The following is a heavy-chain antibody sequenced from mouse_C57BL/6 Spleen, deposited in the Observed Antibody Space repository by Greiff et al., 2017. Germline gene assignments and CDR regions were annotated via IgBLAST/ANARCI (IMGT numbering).Heavy chain of an antibody. CDR1: GYTFTDYN. V-gene: IGHV1-18*01. D-gene: IGHD2-5*01. CDR2: INPNNGGT. J-gene: IGHJ3*01. CDR3: ARSYSNYLAWFAY. Sequence: EVKLMESGPELVKPGASVKIPCKASGYTFTDYNMDWVKQSHGKSLEWIGDINPNNGGTIYNQKFKGKATLTVDKSARTAYMELRSLTSEDTAVYYCARSYSNYLAWFAYWGQGTLVTVSA.